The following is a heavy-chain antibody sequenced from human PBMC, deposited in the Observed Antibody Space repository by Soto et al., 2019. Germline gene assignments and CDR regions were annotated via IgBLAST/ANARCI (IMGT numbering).Heavy chain of an antibody. V-gene: IGHV3-23*01. CDR2: ISGSGGST. CDR1: GFTFSSYA. D-gene: IGHD2-2*01. J-gene: IGHJ6*03. Sequence: GGSLRLSCAASGFTFSSYAMSWVRQAPGKGLEWVSAISGSGGSTYYADSVKGRFTISRDNSKNTLYLQMNSLRAEDTAVYYCAKAEIVVVPAALGYYYYYMDVWGKGTTVTVSS. CDR3: AKAEIVVVPAALGYYYYYMDV.